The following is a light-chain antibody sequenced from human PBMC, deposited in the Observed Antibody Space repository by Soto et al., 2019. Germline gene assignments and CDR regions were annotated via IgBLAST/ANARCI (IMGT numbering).Light chain of an antibody. J-gene: IGKJ1*01. V-gene: IGKV1-5*01. CDR3: QQSYSTLWT. Sequence: DIQMTQSPSTLSASLGDRVTITCRASQSISSWLAWYQQKPGKAPKLLIYDASSLESGVPSRFSGSGSGTDFTLTISSLQPEDFATYYCQQSYSTLWTFGQGTKVDIK. CDR1: QSISSW. CDR2: DAS.